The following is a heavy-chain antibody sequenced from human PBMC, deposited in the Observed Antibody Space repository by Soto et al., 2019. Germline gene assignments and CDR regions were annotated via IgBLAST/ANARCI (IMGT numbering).Heavy chain of an antibody. Sequence: SETLSLTCTVSGGSISSYYWSWIRQPPGKGLEWIGYIYHSGSTYYNPSLKTRVSISVDTSKNQFSLKLKSVTETDTAVYYCARVKVGDLFRFNWFFDLWGRGTLVTVSS. D-gene: IGHD3-3*01. CDR2: IYHSGST. CDR3: ARVKVGDLFRFNWFFDL. J-gene: IGHJ2*01. CDR1: GGSISSYY. V-gene: IGHV4-59*08.